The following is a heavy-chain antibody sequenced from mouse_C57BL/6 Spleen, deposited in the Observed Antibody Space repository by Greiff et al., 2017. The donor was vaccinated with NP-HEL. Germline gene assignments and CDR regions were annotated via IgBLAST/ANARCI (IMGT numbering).Heavy chain of an antibody. Sequence: QVQLQQSGAELARPGASVKMSCKASGYTFTSYTMHWVKQRPGQGLEWIGYINPSSGYTKYNQKFKDKATLTADKSSSPANMQLRRLTSEDSAVYYCAGSGTGTWYFDVWGTGTTVTVSS. CDR3: AGSGTGTWYFDV. J-gene: IGHJ1*03. CDR2: INPSSGYT. D-gene: IGHD4-1*01. CDR1: GYTFTSYT. V-gene: IGHV1-4*01.